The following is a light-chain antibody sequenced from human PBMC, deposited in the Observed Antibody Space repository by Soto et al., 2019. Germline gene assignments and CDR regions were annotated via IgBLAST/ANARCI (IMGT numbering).Light chain of an antibody. J-gene: IGKJ4*01. CDR2: DAS. V-gene: IGKV1-16*02. Sequence: DIQMTQSPSSLSASVGDRVTITCRASQEISNHLAWFQQKPGKPPKSLIYDASSLQSGVQSKFSGNGSGTHFTLTISSLQPEDFATYYCQQYHNYPVTFGGGTKVEIK. CDR3: QQYHNYPVT. CDR1: QEISNH.